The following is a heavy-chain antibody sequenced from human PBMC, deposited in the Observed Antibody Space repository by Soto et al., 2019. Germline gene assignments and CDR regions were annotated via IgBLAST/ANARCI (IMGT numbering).Heavy chain of an antibody. Sequence: ASVKVSCKASGGTFSSYAISWVRQAPGQGLEWMGGIIPIFGTANYAQKFQGRVTITADESTSTAYMELSSLRSEDTAVYYCETDVLSSGWSLKFDYWGQGTLVTVSS. CDR1: GGTFSSYA. V-gene: IGHV1-69*13. D-gene: IGHD6-19*01. CDR2: IIPIFGTA. J-gene: IGHJ4*02. CDR3: ETDVLSSGWSLKFDY.